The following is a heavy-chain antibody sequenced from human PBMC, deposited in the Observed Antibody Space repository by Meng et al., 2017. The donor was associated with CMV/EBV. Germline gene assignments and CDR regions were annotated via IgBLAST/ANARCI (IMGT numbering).Heavy chain of an antibody. D-gene: IGHD4-11*01. V-gene: IGHV3-21*01. CDR2: ISSSSSYI. CDR3: AKVMTTVTTPLGY. J-gene: IGHJ4*02. CDR1: GFTFSNYN. Sequence: GGSLRLSCAASGFTFSNYNINWVRQAPGKGLEWVSSISSSSSYIYYADSVQGRFTISRDNSKNTLYLQMNSLRAEDTAVYYCAKVMTTVTTPLGYWGQGTLVTVSS.